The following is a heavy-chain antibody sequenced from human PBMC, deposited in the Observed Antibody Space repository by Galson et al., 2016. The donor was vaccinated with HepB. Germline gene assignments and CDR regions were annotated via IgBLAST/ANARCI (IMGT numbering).Heavy chain of an antibody. D-gene: IGHD1-26*01. CDR3: AGGGRWDDYFTH. CDR2: FDHYGNT. J-gene: IGHJ4*02. V-gene: IGHV4-34*01. Sequence: SETLSLTCSVDGVSFSADSWSWIRQPPGKGLEWIGDFDHYGNTNYNPSLMGRVTISVDTSKNHFSLRLTSMTAADTAVYFCAGGGRWDDYFTHWGQGTLATVSS. CDR1: GVSFSADS.